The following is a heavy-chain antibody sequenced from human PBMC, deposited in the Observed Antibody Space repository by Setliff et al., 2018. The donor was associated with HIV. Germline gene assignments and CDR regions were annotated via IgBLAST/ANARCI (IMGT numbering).Heavy chain of an antibody. CDR2: INPSGGST. CDR1: GYTFTSYC. Sequence: ASVKVSCKASGYTFTSYCMHWVRQAPGQGLEWMGIINPSGGSTSYAQKFQGRVTMTRDTSTSTVYMELSSLRSEDTAVYYCARARSLYYFDYWGQGTLVTVSS. CDR3: ARARSLYYFDY. V-gene: IGHV1-46*01. J-gene: IGHJ4*02. D-gene: IGHD4-17*01.